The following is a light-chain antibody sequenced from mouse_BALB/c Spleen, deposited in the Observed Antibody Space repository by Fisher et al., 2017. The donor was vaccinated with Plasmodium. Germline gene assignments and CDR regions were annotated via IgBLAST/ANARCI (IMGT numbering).Light chain of an antibody. V-gene: IGKV1-135*01. CDR2: LVS. Sequence: DIVITQTPLTLSLTIGQPASISCKSSQGLLASDGRTYLDWLLQRPGRSPKRLISLVSELDSGIPSRFSGSGSGIDFTLSNNSVETEDFGMYFCQHSNSWPLTFGAGTKLELK. CDR1: QGLLASDGRTY. CDR3: QHSNSWPLT. J-gene: IGKJ5*01.